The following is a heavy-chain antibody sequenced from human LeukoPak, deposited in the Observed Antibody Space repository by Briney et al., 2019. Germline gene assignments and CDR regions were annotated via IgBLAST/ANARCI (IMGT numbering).Heavy chain of an antibody. CDR1: GYTFTSYY. J-gene: IGHJ3*02. V-gene: IGHV1-46*01. CDR3: AAVSPTVTDWHDAFDI. Sequence: ASVKVSCKASGYTFTSYYIHWVRQAPGQGLEWMGIINPSGGSTSYVQKFQGRVTMTRDMSTSTAYMELSSLRSEDTAVYYCAAVSPTVTDWHDAFDIWGQGTMVTVSS. CDR2: INPSGGST. D-gene: IGHD4-17*01.